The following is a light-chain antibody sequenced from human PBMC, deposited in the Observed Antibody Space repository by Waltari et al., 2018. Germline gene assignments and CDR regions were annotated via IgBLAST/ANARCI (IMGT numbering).Light chain of an antibody. CDR3: QVWDSNGDHVV. CDR1: DLEPIL. V-gene: IGLV3-21*03. Sequence: SYILPHPPSLSVAPGRPSRIPCGGTDLEPILFHWYQQKPGQAPKPVVDDDTDRPSGVPERFSGSTSGYTATLTISRVEAGDEADYFCQVWDSNGDHVVFGGGTKLTVL. J-gene: IGLJ2*01. CDR2: DDT.